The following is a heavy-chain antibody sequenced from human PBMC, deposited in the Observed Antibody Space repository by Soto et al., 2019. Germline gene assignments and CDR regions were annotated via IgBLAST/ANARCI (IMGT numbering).Heavy chain of an antibody. J-gene: IGHJ6*02. D-gene: IGHD3-10*01. V-gene: IGHV4-39*01. CDR1: GGSISSSSYY. Sequence: QLQLQESGPGLVKPSETLSLTCTVSGGSISSSSYYWGWIRQPPGKGLEWIGSIYYSGSTYYNPSLKSRVTRSVDTSKDQFSLKLSSVTAADTAVYYCARHVTYYGSGSYYMDVWGQGTTVTVSS. CDR2: IYYSGST. CDR3: ARHVTYYGSGSYYMDV.